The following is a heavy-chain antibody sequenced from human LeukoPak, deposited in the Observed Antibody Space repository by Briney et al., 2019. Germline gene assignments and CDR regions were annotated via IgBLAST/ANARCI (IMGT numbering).Heavy chain of an antibody. D-gene: IGHD5-12*01. V-gene: IGHV4-39*01. CDR3: ARSRSGATTPVNWFDP. Sequence: NPSETLSLTCTVSGGSISSSSYYWGWIRQPPGKGLEWIGSIYYSGSTYYNPSLKSRVTISVDTSKNQFSLKLSSVTAADTAVYFCARSRSGATTPVNWFDPWGQGTLVT. CDR2: IYYSGST. J-gene: IGHJ5*02. CDR1: GGSISSSSYY.